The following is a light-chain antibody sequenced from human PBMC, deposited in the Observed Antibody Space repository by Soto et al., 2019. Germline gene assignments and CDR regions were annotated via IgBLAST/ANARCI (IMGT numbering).Light chain of an antibody. V-gene: IGKV3-11*01. Sequence: IVLTQSPATLSLSPGERATLSCRASQSVSRYLAWYQQKPGQAPRLLIYGASNRATGIPARFSGSGSGTDFTLTISSLEPEDFATYYCHKYNHAPTFGGGTKVEIK. CDR1: QSVSRY. J-gene: IGKJ4*01. CDR3: HKYNHAPT. CDR2: GAS.